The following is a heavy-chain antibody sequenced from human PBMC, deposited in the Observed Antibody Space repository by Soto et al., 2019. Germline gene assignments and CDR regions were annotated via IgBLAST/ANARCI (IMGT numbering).Heavy chain of an antibody. D-gene: IGHD5-18*01. CDR2: INHLTTT. V-gene: IGHV4-34*01. CDR1: GGSISSYH. CDR3: ARGYDTALAPIF. J-gene: IGHJ4*02. Sequence: PSETLSLTCTVSGGSISSYHWSWIRQTPGKGLEWIGEINHLTTTNYNPSLKGRVIISLDTPKNQFSLKLSSVTAADTAVYYCARGYDTALAPIFWGQGILVTVSS.